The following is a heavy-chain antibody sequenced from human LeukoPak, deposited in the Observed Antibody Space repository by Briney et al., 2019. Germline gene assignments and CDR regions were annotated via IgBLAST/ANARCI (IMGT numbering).Heavy chain of an antibody. J-gene: IGHJ6*02. Sequence: EPSETLSLTCTVSGGSISSSSSYWAWIRQPPGKGLEWIGYIYYSGSTNYNPSLKSRVTISVDTSKNQFSLKLSSVTAADTAVYHCARDNWNYGSSMDVWGQGTTVTVSS. D-gene: IGHD1-7*01. CDR1: GGSISSSSSY. CDR3: ARDNWNYGSSMDV. CDR2: IYYSGST. V-gene: IGHV4-61*01.